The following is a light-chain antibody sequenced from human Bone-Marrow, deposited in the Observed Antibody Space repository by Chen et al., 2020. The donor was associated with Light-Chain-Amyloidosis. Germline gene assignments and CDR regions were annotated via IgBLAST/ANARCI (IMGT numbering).Light chain of an antibody. CDR3: SSYTITNTLV. V-gene: IGLV2-14*01. Sequence: QSALTQPASVSGSPGQSITISCTGTSSDVGGDNHVSWYQQHPDKAPKLMIYEVTNRPSWVPDLLSGSKSDNTASLTISGLKTEDEADYCCSSYTITNTLVFGSGTRVTVL. CDR2: EVT. CDR1: SSDVGGDNH. J-gene: IGLJ1*01.